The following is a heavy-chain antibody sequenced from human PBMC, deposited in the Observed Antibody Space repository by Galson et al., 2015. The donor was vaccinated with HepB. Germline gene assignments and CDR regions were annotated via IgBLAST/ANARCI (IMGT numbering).Heavy chain of an antibody. D-gene: IGHD2-2*02. V-gene: IGHV1-2*04. CDR3: ARSPCRSTSCYTTYFDY. J-gene: IGHJ4*02. Sequence: SVKVSCKASGYTFTDYYIYWVRQAPGQGLEWMGWINPHSGGTNYAQKFQGWVTMTRDTSINTAYMETSRLRSDDTAIYYCARSPCRSTSCYTTYFDYWGQGTLVTVAS. CDR2: INPHSGGT. CDR1: GYTFTDYY.